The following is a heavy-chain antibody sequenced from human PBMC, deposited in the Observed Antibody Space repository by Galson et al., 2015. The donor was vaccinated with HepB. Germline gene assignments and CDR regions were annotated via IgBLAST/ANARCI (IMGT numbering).Heavy chain of an antibody. CDR1: GLTFNNYG. Sequence: SLRLSCAASGLTFNNYGMHWVRQAPGKGLEWVAVIWYDGSNKYYAESVKGRFTISRDNSKNTLDLQMNSVRAEDTAVYYCVRGEFCVSHTCYLGYYYGMDVWGQGTTVTVSS. J-gene: IGHJ6*02. CDR3: VRGEFCVSHTCYLGYYYGMDV. D-gene: IGHD3-3*01. CDR2: IWYDGSNK. V-gene: IGHV3-33*01.